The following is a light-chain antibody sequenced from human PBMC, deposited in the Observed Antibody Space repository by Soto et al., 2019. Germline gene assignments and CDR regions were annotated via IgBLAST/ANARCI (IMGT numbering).Light chain of an antibody. Sequence: IVLPPSPGTLSLSPGERATLSCRASQTITSKSLAWYQQKPGQAPRLLIYGASXRANGIPDRFSGTGSGTHFTLTISRLEPEDFAVYSCQHYDYSPPTFGGGTKVDIK. CDR3: QHYDYSPPT. J-gene: IGKJ4*01. CDR1: QTITSKS. CDR2: GAS. V-gene: IGKV3-20*01.